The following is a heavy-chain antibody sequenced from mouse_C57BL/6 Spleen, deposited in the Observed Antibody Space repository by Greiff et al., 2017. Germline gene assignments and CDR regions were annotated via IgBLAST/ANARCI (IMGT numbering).Heavy chain of an antibody. J-gene: IGHJ2*01. V-gene: IGHV1-61*01. D-gene: IGHD1-1*01. CDR2: IYPSDSET. Sequence: VQLQQPGAELVRPGSSVKLSCKASGYTFTSYWMDWVKQRPGQGLEWIGNIYPSDSETHYNQKFKDKATLTVDKSSSTAYMQLSSLTSEDSAVYYGAREGYYYGSSHFDYWGQGTTLTVSS. CDR1: GYTFTSYW. CDR3: AREGYYYGSSHFDY.